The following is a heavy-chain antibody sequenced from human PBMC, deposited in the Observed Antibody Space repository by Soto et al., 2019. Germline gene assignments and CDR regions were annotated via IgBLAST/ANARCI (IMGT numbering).Heavy chain of an antibody. V-gene: IGHV3-53*01. CDR1: GFIVSRNY. CDR3: ARGGGSAYVTPPISNWFDP. Sequence: VGSLRLSCAASGFIVSRNYMYWVRQAPGKGLEWVSVIDGGGYTYYADSVKGRFTISRDNSKNTLHLQMNSLRAEDSAVYYCARGGGSAYVTPPISNWFDPWGQGTLVTVSS. D-gene: IGHD3-22*01. J-gene: IGHJ5*02. CDR2: IDGGGYT.